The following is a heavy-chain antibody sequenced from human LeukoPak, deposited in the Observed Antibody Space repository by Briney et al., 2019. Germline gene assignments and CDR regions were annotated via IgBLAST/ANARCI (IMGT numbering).Heavy chain of an antibody. J-gene: IGHJ5*02. CDR3: ARDQVDTSMFHWFDP. V-gene: IGHV3-33*01. CDR2: IWYDGSNK. CDR1: GFTFSSYG. Sequence: PGGSLRLSCAASGFTFSSYGMHWVRQAPGKGLEWVAVIWYDGSNKYYADSVKGRFTISRDNSKNTLYLQMNSLRAEDTAVYYCARDQVDTSMFHWFDPWGQGTLVTVSS. D-gene: IGHD5-18*01.